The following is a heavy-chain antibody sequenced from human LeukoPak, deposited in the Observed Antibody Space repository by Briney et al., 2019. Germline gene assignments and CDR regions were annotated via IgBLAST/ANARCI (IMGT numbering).Heavy chain of an antibody. Sequence: ASVNVSCKASGYTFTGYFINWVRQATGQGLEWMGWINPNSGDTNYAQKFQGRVTMTRDTSIGTAYMELSRLRSDDTAMYYCARGYYDRSGYYWGQGTLVTVSS. CDR2: INPNSGDT. CDR1: GYTFTGYF. D-gene: IGHD3-22*01. CDR3: ARGYYDRSGYY. J-gene: IGHJ4*02. V-gene: IGHV1-2*02.